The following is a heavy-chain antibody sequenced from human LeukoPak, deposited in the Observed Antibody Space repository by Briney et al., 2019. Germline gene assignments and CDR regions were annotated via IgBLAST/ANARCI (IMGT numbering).Heavy chain of an antibody. V-gene: IGHV3-23*01. CDR1: GFTFSSYA. CDR3: ANVPLPHYDSSGYYTYCFDY. J-gene: IGHJ4*02. Sequence: GGSLRLSCAASGFTFSSYAMSGVRQAPGKGLEWVSAICGSGCSTYYADSVKGRFTISRDNSKNTLYLQMNSLRAEDTAVYYCANVPLPHYDSSGYYTYCFDYWGQGTLVTVSS. D-gene: IGHD3-22*01. CDR2: ICGSGCST.